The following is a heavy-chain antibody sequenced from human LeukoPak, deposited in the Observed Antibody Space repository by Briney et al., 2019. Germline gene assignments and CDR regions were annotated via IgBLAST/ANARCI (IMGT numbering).Heavy chain of an antibody. CDR3: ARHSGYELIDV. Sequence: SETLSLTCAVYGGSFSGYYWSWIRQPPGKGLEWIGEINHSGSTNYNPSLKSRVTISVDTSKNQFSLKLSSVTAADTAVYYCARHSGYELIDVWGRGTTVTVSS. D-gene: IGHD5-12*01. J-gene: IGHJ6*03. CDR2: INHSGST. V-gene: IGHV4-34*01. CDR1: GGSFSGYY.